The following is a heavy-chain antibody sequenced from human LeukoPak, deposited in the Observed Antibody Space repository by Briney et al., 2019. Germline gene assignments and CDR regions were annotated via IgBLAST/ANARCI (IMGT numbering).Heavy chain of an antibody. Sequence: GGSLRLSCAASGFTFSNYAMSWVRQAPGEGLEWVSAISGGGGSTYYADSVTGRFTISRDNSKNTLYLQMNSLRDEDTAVYYCARGVGSGTFSVWYFDYWGQGTLVTVSS. CDR2: ISGGGGST. V-gene: IGHV3-23*01. CDR1: GFTFSNYA. CDR3: ARGVGSGTFSVWYFDY. D-gene: IGHD3-10*01. J-gene: IGHJ4*02.